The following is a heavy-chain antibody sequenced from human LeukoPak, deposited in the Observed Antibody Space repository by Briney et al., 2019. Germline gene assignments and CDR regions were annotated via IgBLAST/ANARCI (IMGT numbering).Heavy chain of an antibody. V-gene: IGHV3-30*02. CDR2: IRYDGSNK. CDR3: AKEFCSSTSCYFDY. CDR1: GFTFSGYG. Sequence: PGGSLRLSCAASGFTFSGYGMHWVRQAPGKGLEGVAFIRYDGSNKYYADSVKGRFTISRDNSKNTLYLQMNSLRAEDTAVYYCAKEFCSSTSCYFDYWGQGTLVTVSS. D-gene: IGHD2-2*01. J-gene: IGHJ4*02.